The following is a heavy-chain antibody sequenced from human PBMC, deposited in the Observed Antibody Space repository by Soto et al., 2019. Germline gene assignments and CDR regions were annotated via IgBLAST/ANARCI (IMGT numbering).Heavy chain of an antibody. CDR3: ARSTGSGFRPGTHRFNWFDP. Sequence: QVQLVQSGAEVKQPGSSVKVSCQASGVTFSSFAISWVRQAPGQGLEWMGGIIPIFRTPNYAQTFQGRVTMTADESTSSVYMELSRLRAEDTAVYYCARSTGSGFRPGTHRFNWFDPWGQGTLVTVSS. D-gene: IGHD5-12*01. V-gene: IGHV1-69*01. J-gene: IGHJ5*02. CDR2: IIPIFRTP. CDR1: GVTFSSFA.